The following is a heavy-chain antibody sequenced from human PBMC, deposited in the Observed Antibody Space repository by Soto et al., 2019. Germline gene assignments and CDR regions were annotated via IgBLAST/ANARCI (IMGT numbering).Heavy chain of an antibody. D-gene: IGHD3-3*01. CDR2: IYPGDSDT. J-gene: IGHJ6*02. Sequence: GESLKISCKGSGYSFTSYWIGWVRQMPGKGLEWMGIIYPGDSDTRYSPSFQGQVTISADKSISTAYLQWSSLKASDIAMYYCARFFSPDYYYYVMYFWAQRTTVTVS. V-gene: IGHV5-51*01. CDR3: ARFFSPDYYYYVMYF. CDR1: GYSFTSYW.